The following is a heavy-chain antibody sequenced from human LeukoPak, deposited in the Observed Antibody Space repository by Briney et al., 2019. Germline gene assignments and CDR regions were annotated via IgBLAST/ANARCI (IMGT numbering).Heavy chain of an antibody. Sequence: PGGSLRLSCAAPGFTFSNYDMEWVRQPPGKPLEWVSHIGTGGDTYYPTPVKGRFTVSRENAKNSLYLQMSSLRVEDTAVYYCARGFLTMRGDGPTFDHWGQGILVTVSS. V-gene: IGHV3-13*01. J-gene: IGHJ4*02. CDR2: IGTGGDT. CDR3: ARGFLTMRGDGPTFDH. D-gene: IGHD3-10*01. CDR1: GFTFSNYD.